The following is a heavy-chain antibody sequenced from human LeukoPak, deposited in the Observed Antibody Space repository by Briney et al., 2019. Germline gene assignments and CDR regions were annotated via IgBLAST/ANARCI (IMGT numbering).Heavy chain of an antibody. Sequence: GASVKVSCKASGGTFSSYTISWVRQAPGQGLGWMGRIIPILGIANYAQKFQGRVTITADKSTSTAYMELSSLRSEDTAVYYCASFSKTIFGVVSHFDYWGQGTLVTVSS. CDR3: ASFSKTIFGVVSHFDY. D-gene: IGHD3-3*01. CDR1: GGTFSSYT. V-gene: IGHV1-69*02. CDR2: IIPILGIA. J-gene: IGHJ4*02.